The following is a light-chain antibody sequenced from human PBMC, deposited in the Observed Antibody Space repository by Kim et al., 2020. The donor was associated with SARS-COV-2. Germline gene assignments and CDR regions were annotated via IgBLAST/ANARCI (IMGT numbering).Light chain of an antibody. J-gene: IGLJ3*02. CDR2: RDM. Sequence: SVALGQAARITWGGDNIGSKNVHWYQKKPGHAPVLVISRDMNRPSGIPERFSASNSGNTATLTISRAQAGDEADYYCQVWHSYTGVFGGGTQLTVL. V-gene: IGLV3-9*01. CDR3: QVWHSYTGV. CDR1: NIGSKN.